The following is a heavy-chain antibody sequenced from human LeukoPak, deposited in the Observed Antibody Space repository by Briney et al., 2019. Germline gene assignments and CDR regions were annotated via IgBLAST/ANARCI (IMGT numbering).Heavy chain of an antibody. Sequence: GGSLRLSCAASGFTFSTYGMNWVRQAPGKGLEWVSYISNSGSIIYYADSVKGRFTISRDNAKNSLYLQMNSLRAEDTAVYYCAELGITMIGGVWGKGTTVTISS. V-gene: IGHV3-48*03. D-gene: IGHD3-10*02. CDR1: GFTFSTYG. J-gene: IGHJ6*04. CDR3: AELGITMIGGV. CDR2: ISNSGSII.